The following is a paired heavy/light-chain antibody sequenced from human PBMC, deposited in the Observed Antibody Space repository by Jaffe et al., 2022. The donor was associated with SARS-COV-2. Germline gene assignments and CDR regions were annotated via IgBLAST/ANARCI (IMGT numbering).Light chain of an antibody. CDR2: AAS. Sequence: AIRMTQSPSSFSASTGDRVTITCRASQGISSYLAWYQQKPGKAPKLLIYAASTLQSGVPSRFSGSGSGTDFTLTISCLQSEDFATYYCQQYYSYPQLTFGGGTKVEIK. V-gene: IGKV1-8*01. J-gene: IGKJ4*01. CDR3: QQYYSYPQLT. CDR1: QGISSY.
Heavy chain of an antibody. D-gene: IGHD6-13*01. CDR1: GFTFSSYA. CDR3: AKVQVSKWATIAAAGTGPLVY. V-gene: IGHV3-23*04. J-gene: IGHJ4*02. Sequence: EVQLVESGGGLVQPGGSLRLSCAASGFTFSSYAMSWVRQAPGKGLEWVSAISGSGGSTYYADSVKGRFTISRDNSKNTLYLQMNSLRAEDTAVYYCAKVQVSKWATIAAAGTGPLVYWGQGTLVTVSS. CDR2: ISGSGGST.